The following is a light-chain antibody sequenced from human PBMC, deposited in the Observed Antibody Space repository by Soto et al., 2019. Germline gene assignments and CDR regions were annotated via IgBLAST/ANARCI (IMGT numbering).Light chain of an antibody. J-gene: IGKJ2*01. CDR1: ESLFGF. CDR2: GVS. V-gene: IGKV3-15*01. CDR3: QSYNDWPFA. Sequence: DIVLTQSPATLSVSPGDRVTLSCRASESLFGFLAWYQQKPGQAPRLLMYGVSTRATGIPARFSCGGSATDFTLTISSLQSEDSALYFCQSYNDWPFASGLGTRLEI.